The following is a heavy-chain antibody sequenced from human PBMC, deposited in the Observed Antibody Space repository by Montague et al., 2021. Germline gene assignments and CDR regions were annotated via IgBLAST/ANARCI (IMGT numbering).Heavy chain of an antibody. CDR3: ARGGGGYLDY. J-gene: IGHJ4*03. CDR1: GFTFSTYN. D-gene: IGHD1-26*01. CDR2: LLYDGNNE. Sequence: XLRLSCAASGFTFSTYNIHWVRQAPGKGLEWVAALLYDGNNEYYADSVKGRFTFSRDNSKNTLYLQMNSLRAEDTAVYYCARGGGGYLDYWGQGTLVTVSS. V-gene: IGHV3-30-3*01.